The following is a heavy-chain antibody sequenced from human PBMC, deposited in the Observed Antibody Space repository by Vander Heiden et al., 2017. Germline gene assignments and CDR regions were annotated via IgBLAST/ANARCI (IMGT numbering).Heavy chain of an antibody. CDR1: GFTFSSYS. Sequence: EVQLVESGGRLVQPGGSLRRSCAASGFTFSSYSMNWVRQAPGKGLELVSYISSSSSTIYYADSVKGRFTISRDNAKNSLYLQMNSLRDEDTAVYYCARDPPWVGTDAFDIWGQGTMVTVSS. CDR3: ARDPPWVGTDAFDI. D-gene: IGHD2-21*02. CDR2: ISSSSSTI. J-gene: IGHJ3*02. V-gene: IGHV3-48*02.